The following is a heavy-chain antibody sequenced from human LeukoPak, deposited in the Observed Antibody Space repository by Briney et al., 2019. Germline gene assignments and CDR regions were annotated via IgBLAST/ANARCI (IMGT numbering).Heavy chain of an antibody. CDR2: IFYSGKT. CDR3: AKDRASTPRQIDPLDF. D-gene: IGHD2-15*01. Sequence: SETLSLTCGVSGSYISSGYYWGWIRQPPGKGLEWIASIFYSGKTYYNPSLKSRVTISADTSKNQFSLRLDSLSAADTAVYYCAKDRASTPRQIDPLDFWGQGTLVTVSS. CDR1: GSYISSGYY. V-gene: IGHV4-38-2*02. J-gene: IGHJ4*02.